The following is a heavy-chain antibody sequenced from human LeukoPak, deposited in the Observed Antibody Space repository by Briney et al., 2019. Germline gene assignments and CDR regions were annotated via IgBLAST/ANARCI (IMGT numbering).Heavy chain of an antibody. Sequence: ASVKVSCKASGYTFTSYGISWVRQAPGQGLEWMGWISAYNGNTNYAQKLRGRVTMTTDTSTSTAYMELRSLRSDDTAVYYCARAVSSWPHERFDYWGQGALVTVSS. V-gene: IGHV1-18*01. CDR1: GYTFTSYG. D-gene: IGHD6-13*01. CDR2: ISAYNGNT. J-gene: IGHJ4*02. CDR3: ARAVSSWPHERFDY.